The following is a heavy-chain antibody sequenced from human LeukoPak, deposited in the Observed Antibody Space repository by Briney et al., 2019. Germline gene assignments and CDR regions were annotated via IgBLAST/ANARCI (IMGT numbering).Heavy chain of an antibody. CDR1: GFTFSDYW. D-gene: IGHD5-12*01. V-gene: IGHV4-34*01. CDR3: ARSGSPRGGFDP. CDR2: ISHRGST. Sequence: GSLRLSCAASGFTFSDYWMSWVRQAPGKGLEWIGEISHRGSTKYNPSLKSRVTISVETSKNQFSLKLNSVTAADTAVYYCARSGSPRGGFDPWGQGTLVTVSS. J-gene: IGHJ5*02.